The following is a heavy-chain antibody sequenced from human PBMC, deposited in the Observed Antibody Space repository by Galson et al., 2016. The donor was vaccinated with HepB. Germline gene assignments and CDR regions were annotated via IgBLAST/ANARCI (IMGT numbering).Heavy chain of an antibody. J-gene: IGHJ4*02. CDR2: ISSNGDTT. CDR3: VKDGYSGSYDY. V-gene: IGHV3-64D*06. CDR1: GFTFSDFA. D-gene: IGHD1-26*01. Sequence: SLRLSCAASGFTFSDFAIHWVRQAPGKGLEYVTGISSNGDTTYFADSVKGRFTISRDSSKNTVYLQLSSLRVDDTAVYYCVKDGYSGSYDYWGQGTLVTVSS.